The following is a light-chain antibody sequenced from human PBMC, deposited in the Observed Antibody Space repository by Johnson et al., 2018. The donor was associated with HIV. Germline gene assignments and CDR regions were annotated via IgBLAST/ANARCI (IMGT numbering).Light chain of an antibody. J-gene: IGLJ1*01. CDR3: GTGDSSLSGYV. CDR2: DNS. Sequence: QSVLTQPPSVSAAPGQKVTISCSGNRSNIGDNFVSWYQHLPGTAPKLLVYDNSKRPSGIPDRFSATKSGTSATLGITGLQTGDEADYYCGTGDSSLSGYVFGTGTQVTVI. V-gene: IGLV1-51*01. CDR1: RSNIGDNF.